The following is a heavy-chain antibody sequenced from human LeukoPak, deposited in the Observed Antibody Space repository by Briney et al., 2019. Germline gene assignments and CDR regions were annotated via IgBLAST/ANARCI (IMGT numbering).Heavy chain of an antibody. D-gene: IGHD2-15*01. CDR3: ARDQGYCSGGSCYSGHFDY. CDR2: IYTSGST. V-gene: IGHV4-4*07. CDR1: GGSISSYY. J-gene: IGHJ4*02. Sequence: SETLSLTCTVSGGSISSYYWSWIRQPAGKGLEWIGRIYTSGSTNYNPSLKSRVTMSVDTSRNQFSLKLSSVTAADTAVYYCARDQGYCSGGSCYSGHFDYWGQGTLVTVSS.